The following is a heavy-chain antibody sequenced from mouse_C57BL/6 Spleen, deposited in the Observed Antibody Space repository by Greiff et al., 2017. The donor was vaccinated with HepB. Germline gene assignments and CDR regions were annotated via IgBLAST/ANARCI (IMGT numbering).Heavy chain of an antibody. CDR1: GYTFTSYW. CDR2: IHPSDSDT. CDR3: AMRAWYDGSLDY. V-gene: IGHV1-74*01. J-gene: IGHJ2*01. Sequence: QVQLKQPGAELVKPGASVKVSCKASGYTFTSYWMHWVKQRPGQGLEWIGRIHPSDSDTNYNQKFKGKATLTVDKSSSTAYMQLSSLTSEDSAVYYCAMRAWYDGSLDYWGQGTTLTVSS. D-gene: IGHD2-3*01.